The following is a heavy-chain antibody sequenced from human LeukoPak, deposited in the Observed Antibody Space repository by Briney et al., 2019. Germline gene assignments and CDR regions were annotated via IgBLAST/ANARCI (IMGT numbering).Heavy chain of an antibody. CDR1: GSTFSSYA. D-gene: IGHD4-17*01. V-gene: IGHV3-23*01. J-gene: IGHJ1*01. CDR2: ISGSGVGT. CDR3: AKEIYGDSTGGRFQH. Sequence: GGSLRLSCAASGSTFSSYAMSWVRQAPGKGLEWVSVISGSGVGTYYADSVKGRFTISRDNSKNTLYLQMNSLRAEDTAVYYCAKEIYGDSTGGRFQHWGQGTLVTVSS.